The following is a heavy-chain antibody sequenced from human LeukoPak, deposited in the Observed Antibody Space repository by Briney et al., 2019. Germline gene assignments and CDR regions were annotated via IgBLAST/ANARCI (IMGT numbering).Heavy chain of an antibody. J-gene: IGHJ3*02. D-gene: IGHD2-2*01. CDR1: GGSIISYY. CDR3: ARDPRYCSSTSCQNDAFDI. V-gene: IGHV4-59*01. CDR2: IYYSGSA. Sequence: SETLSLTCTVSGGSIISYYWSWIRQPPGKGLEWIGYIYYSGSASYNPSLKGRVTISVDTSKNQFSLKLNSVTAADTAVYYCARDPRYCSSTSCQNDAFDIWGQGTMVTVSS.